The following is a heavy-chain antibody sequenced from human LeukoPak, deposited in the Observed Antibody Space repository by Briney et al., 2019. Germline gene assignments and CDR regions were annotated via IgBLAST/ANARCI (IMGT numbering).Heavy chain of an antibody. J-gene: IGHJ5*01. V-gene: IGHV4-30-2*01. CDR1: GGAITSGGYS. Sequence: SETLSLTCTVSGGAITSGGYSWNWIRQPPGKGLEWIGCIYDRGPAYYNPSLKSRFTISVDRPKNQLFLNVTSLTAADTAVYYCARSRQASGLFNSWGQGTLVVVSS. CDR2: IYDRGPA. CDR3: ARSRQASGLFNS. D-gene: IGHD3-10*01.